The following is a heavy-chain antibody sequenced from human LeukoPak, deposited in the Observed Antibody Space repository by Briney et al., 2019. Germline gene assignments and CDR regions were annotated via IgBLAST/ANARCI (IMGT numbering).Heavy chain of an antibody. CDR2: INPNDGDT. V-gene: IGHV1-2*02. D-gene: IGHD2-2*01. CDR1: GYTFTDYY. Sequence: ASVKVSCRASGYTFTDYYMHWVRQAPGQGFEWMGWINPNDGDTNYAQKFQGRVTMARDTSISTAHMEVSRLRSDDTAVYYCARANFLYCSSSTCLFDYWGQGTLVTVSS. J-gene: IGHJ4*02. CDR3: ARANFLYCSSSTCLFDY.